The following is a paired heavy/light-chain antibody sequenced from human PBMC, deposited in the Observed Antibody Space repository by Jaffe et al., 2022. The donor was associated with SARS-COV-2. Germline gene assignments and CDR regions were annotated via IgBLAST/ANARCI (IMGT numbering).Light chain of an antibody. V-gene: IGKV1-8*01. CDR1: QDVGTY. J-gene: IGKJ4*01. CDR3: QHYYSDPPT. CDR2: AAS. Sequence: AIRMTQSPSSFSASPGDRVTITCRASQDVGTYLAWYQQKPGKAPTLLIYAASTLQSGVPSRFSGSGSGTDFTLTISCLQSEDFATYFCQHYYSDPPTFGGGTKVDIK.
Heavy chain of an antibody. Sequence: EVQLVESGGGLAQPGGSLRLSCEVSGFTFSSYEMNWVRQAPGKGLEWISYISGSGLTKYYADAVKGRFTISRDNAKNSLYLDMDSLRVEDTAVYFCTRDKSDGYNYKFDSWGQGTHVTVSS. CDR3: TRDKSDGYNYKFDS. CDR2: ISGSGLTK. V-gene: IGHV3-48*03. CDR1: GFTFSSYE. J-gene: IGHJ4*02. D-gene: IGHD1-1*01.